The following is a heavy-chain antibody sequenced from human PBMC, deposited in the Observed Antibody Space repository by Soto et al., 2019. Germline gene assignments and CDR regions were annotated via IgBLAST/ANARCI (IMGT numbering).Heavy chain of an antibody. J-gene: IGHJ4*02. D-gene: IGHD3-10*01. Sequence: EVQLLESGGGLVQPGGSLRLSCAASGFTFNNYAMSWFRQAPGKWLEWVSAISGGGDTTSYADSVKGRFTVSRDGSKNTLYLQMNSLRAEDTAVYYCARGRGGSGSLTPRVDLWGQGTLVTVSS. V-gene: IGHV3-23*01. CDR2: ISGGGDTT. CDR1: GFTFNNYA. CDR3: ARGRGGSGSLTPRVDL.